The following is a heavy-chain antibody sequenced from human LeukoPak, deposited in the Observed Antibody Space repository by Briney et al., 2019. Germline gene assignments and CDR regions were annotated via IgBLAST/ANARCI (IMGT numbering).Heavy chain of an antibody. CDR1: GGSISSYY. CDR3: ARDDSGNWFDP. J-gene: IGHJ5*02. Sequence: PSETLSLTCTVSGGSISSYYWSWIRQPPGKGLEWIGYIYYSGSNNYNPSLKSRVTISVDTSKNQFSLKLSSVTAADTAVYYCARDDSGNWFDPWGQGTLVTVSS. V-gene: IGHV4-59*01. D-gene: IGHD3-22*01. CDR2: IYYSGSN.